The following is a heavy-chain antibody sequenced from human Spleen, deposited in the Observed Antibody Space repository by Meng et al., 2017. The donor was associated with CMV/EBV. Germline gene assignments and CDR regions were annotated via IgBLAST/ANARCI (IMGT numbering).Heavy chain of an antibody. CDR2: ISSSSSYI. Sequence: SCAASGFTFSSYSMNWVRQAPGKGLEWVSSISSSSSYIYYADSVKGRFTISRDNAKNSLYLQMNSLRAEDTAVYYCARPTPSNWFDPWGQGTLVTVSS. V-gene: IGHV3-21*01. J-gene: IGHJ5*02. CDR3: ARPTPSNWFDP. CDR1: GFTFSSYS.